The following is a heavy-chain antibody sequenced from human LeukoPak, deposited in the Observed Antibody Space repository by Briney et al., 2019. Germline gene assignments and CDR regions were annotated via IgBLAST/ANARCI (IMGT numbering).Heavy chain of an antibody. CDR2: IYHSGST. V-gene: IGHV4-38-2*02. CDR3: AIEIIAAADERIDY. D-gene: IGHD6-13*01. Sequence: SETLSLTCTVSGYSISSGYYWGWIRQPPGKGLEWIGSIYHSGSTYYNPSLKSRVTISVDTSKNQFSLKLSSVTAADTAVYYCAIEIIAAADERIDYWGQGTLVTVSS. CDR1: GYSISSGYY. J-gene: IGHJ4*02.